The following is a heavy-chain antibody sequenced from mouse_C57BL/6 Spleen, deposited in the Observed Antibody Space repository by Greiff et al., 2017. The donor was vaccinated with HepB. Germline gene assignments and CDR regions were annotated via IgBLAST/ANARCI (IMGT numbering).Heavy chain of an antibody. CDR3: ARGYYYGSSPDFDY. D-gene: IGHD1-1*01. Sequence: QVQLQQPGAELVKPGASVKLSCKASGYTFTSYWMHWVKQRPGQGLEWIGMIHPNSGSTNYNEKFKSKATLTVDKSSSTAYMQLSSLTSEDSAVYYCARGYYYGSSPDFDYWGQVTTLTVSS. CDR1: GYTFTSYW. CDR2: IHPNSGST. V-gene: IGHV1-64*01. J-gene: IGHJ2*01.